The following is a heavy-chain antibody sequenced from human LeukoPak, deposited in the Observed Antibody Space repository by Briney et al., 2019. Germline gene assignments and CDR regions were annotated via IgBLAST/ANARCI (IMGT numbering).Heavy chain of an antibody. CDR2: IYTSGST. D-gene: IGHD1-26*01. CDR1: GGSISSYY. CDR3: ARVRGIPVGATGVYYYYGMDV. Sequence: PSETLSLTCTVSGGSISSYYWSWIRQPAGKGLEWIGRIYTSGSTNYNPSLKSRVTMSVDTSKNQFSLELSSVTAADTAVYYCARVRGIPVGATGVYYYYGMDVWGQGTTVTVSS. J-gene: IGHJ6*02. V-gene: IGHV4-4*07.